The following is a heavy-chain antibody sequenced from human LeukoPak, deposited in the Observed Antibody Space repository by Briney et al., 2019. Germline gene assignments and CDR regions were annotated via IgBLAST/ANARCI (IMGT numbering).Heavy chain of an antibody. V-gene: IGHV3-48*03. CDR3: ARAPPGSHAFDI. Sequence: GGSLRLSCAASGFTFSSYEMNWVRQAPGKGLEWVSYISSSGSTIYYADSVKGRFTISRDNAKNSLYLQMNSLRAEDTAVYYCARAPPGSHAFDIWGQGTMVTVSS. CDR1: GFTFSSYE. D-gene: IGHD1-26*01. CDR2: ISSSGSTI. J-gene: IGHJ3*02.